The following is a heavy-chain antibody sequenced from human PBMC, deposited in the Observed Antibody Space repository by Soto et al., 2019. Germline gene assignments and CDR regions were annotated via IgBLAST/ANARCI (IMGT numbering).Heavy chain of an antibody. CDR2: TRNKANSYTT. Sequence: VGSLRLSCAFSVFTFSDHYMDCVRHSPGKGLEWVGRTRNKANSYTTEYAASVKGRFTISRDDSKNSLYLQMNSLKTEDTAVYYCVRELMTTATYFQCWGQGTLVTVS. D-gene: IGHD4-17*01. CDR3: VRELMTTATYFQC. V-gene: IGHV3-72*01. CDR1: VFTFSDHY. J-gene: IGHJ4*02.